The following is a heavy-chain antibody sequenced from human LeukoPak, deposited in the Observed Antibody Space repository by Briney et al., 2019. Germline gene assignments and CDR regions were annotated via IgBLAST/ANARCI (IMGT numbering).Heavy chain of an antibody. CDR1: GFTFDDYR. CDR3: ARAFDILTGYLDY. D-gene: IGHD3-9*01. Sequence: GGSLRLSCAASGFTFDDYRMHWVRQAPGKGLEWISVITWNADRTYYADSVKGRFTISRDNSKNSLYLQMNTLRTEDTGLYYCARAFDILTGYLDYWGQGTLVTVSS. CDR2: ITWNADRT. V-gene: IGHV3-43*01. J-gene: IGHJ4*02.